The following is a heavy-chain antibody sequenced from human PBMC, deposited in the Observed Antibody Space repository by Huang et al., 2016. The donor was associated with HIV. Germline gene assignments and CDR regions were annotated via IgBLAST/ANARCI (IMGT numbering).Heavy chain of an antibody. D-gene: IGHD3-3*01. CDR1: GFTFGSYA. J-gene: IGHJ3*02. CDR3: AKHLGGRRGFTFIVLFGAFDM. V-gene: IGHV3-23*01. CDR2: TTASGGST. Sequence: PGGSLRLSCTASGFTFGSYAMNWVRQAPGKGLEWVSGTTASGGSTYYAKSVKGRFTISRDNSKNTLYLQMNSLRAEDTALYYCAKHLGGRRGFTFIVLFGAFDMWGQGTMVTVSS.